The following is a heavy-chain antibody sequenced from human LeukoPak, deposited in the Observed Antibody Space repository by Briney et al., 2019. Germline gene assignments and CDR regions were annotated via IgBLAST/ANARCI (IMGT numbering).Heavy chain of an antibody. CDR3: ARPLRESGYFYFDY. CDR2: ITSGSSTI. V-gene: IGHV3-48*04. D-gene: IGHD3-3*01. J-gene: IGHJ4*02. CDR1: GFTFSSYS. Sequence: PGGSLRLSCAASGFTFSSYSMNWVRQAPRKGLEWVSYITSGSSTIYYPDSVKGRFTISRDNAKNSLYLQMNSLRAEDTAIYYCARPLRESGYFYFDYWGQGTLVTVSS.